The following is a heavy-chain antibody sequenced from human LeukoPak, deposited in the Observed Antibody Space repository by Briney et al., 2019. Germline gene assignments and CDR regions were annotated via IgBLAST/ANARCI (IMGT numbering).Heavy chain of an antibody. CDR1: GYTFTSYY. D-gene: IGHD1-26*01. V-gene: IGHV1-2*02. CDR3: ARDGGEWELLPYYFDY. CDR2: INPNSGGT. J-gene: IGHJ4*02. Sequence: ASVKLSCKASGYTFTSYYMHWVRQAPGQGLEWMGWINPNSGGTNYAQKFQGRVTMTRDTSISTAYMELSRLRSDDTAVYYCARDGGEWELLPYYFDYWGQGTLVTVSS.